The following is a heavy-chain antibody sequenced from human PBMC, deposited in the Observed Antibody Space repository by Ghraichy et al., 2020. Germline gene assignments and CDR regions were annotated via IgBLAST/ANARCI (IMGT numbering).Heavy chain of an antibody. V-gene: IGHV4-59*01. CDR1: GGSISSYY. D-gene: IGHD3-16*02. CDR2: IYYSGST. Sequence: SETQSLTCTVSGGSISSYYWSWIRQPPGKGLEWIGYIYYSGSTNYNPSLKSRVTISVDTSKNQFSLKLSSVTAADTAVYYCARISGQFVGAIVYWGQGTLVTVSS. CDR3: ARISGQFVGAIVY. J-gene: IGHJ4*02.